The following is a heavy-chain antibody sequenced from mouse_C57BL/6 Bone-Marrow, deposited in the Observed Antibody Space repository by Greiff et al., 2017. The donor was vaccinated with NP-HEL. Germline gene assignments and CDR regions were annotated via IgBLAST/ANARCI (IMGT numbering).Heavy chain of an antibody. V-gene: IGHV1-64*01. CDR2: IHPNSGST. J-gene: IGHJ3*01. Sequence: QVQLQQPGAELVKPGASVKLSCKASGYTFTSYWMHWVKQRPGQGLEWIGMIHPNSGSTNYNEKFKSKATLTVDKSPSTAYMQLSSLTSEDSAVYYCASRGPAWFAYWGQGTLVTVSA. CDR1: GYTFTSYW. CDR3: ASRGPAWFAY.